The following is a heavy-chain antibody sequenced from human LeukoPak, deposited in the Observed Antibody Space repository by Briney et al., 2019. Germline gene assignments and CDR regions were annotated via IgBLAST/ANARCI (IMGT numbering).Heavy chain of an antibody. CDR1: GFTFSSHW. CDR3: ARSKSWYSTDAVDI. V-gene: IGHV3-74*03. D-gene: IGHD2-15*01. Sequence: GGSLRLSCAASGFTFSSHWMHWVRRAPGKGLVWVSRINGDGSNTTYADSVKGRFTISRDNAKNTLYLQMNSLRAEDTAVYHCARSKSWYSTDAVDIWGQGTMVTVSS. CDR2: INGDGSNT. J-gene: IGHJ3*02.